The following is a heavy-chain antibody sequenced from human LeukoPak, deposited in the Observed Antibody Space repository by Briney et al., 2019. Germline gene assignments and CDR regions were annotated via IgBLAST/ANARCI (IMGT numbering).Heavy chain of an antibody. Sequence: GESLKISCEGSGHFFNTYWVAWVRQTPGKGLEWMGIISPDDSYTRYSPSFAGHITISADKSISTAYLQWTSLKASDSAMYYCARYTGSFTPLDYWGQGTLVTVSS. CDR1: GHFFNTYW. CDR2: ISPDDSYT. D-gene: IGHD3-10*01. CDR3: ARYTGSFTPLDY. J-gene: IGHJ4*02. V-gene: IGHV5-51*01.